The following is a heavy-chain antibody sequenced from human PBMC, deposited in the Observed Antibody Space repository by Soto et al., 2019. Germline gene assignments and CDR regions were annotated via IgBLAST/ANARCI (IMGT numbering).Heavy chain of an antibody. CDR3: ARGELWWDS. V-gene: IGHV4-31*03. CDR1: SGSISSGDYY. Sequence: QVQLQESGPGLVMPSQTLSLTCTVSSGSISSGDYYWSWIRQHPGRGLEWIGFIYHKGSTFYNPSLNNRAAISLDTSKKQFSLELNSVTAADTAVYYCARGELWWDSWGQRILVTVSS. CDR2: IYHKGST. J-gene: IGHJ4*02. D-gene: IGHD2-21*01.